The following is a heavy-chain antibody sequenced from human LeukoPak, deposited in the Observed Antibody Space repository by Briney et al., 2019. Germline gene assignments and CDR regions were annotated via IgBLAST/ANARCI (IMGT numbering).Heavy chain of an antibody. J-gene: IGHJ4*02. V-gene: IGHV3-30*18. CDR3: AKDLWELLSRFDY. CDR1: GFTFSNYG. D-gene: IGHD1-26*01. Sequence: GGSLRLSCTASGFTFSNYGMHWVRQAPGKGLDWVAIISDDGSNKYYADSVQGRVTISRDNSMNTLYLQVSSLRDEDTAVYYCAKDLWELLSRFDYWGQGTLVTVSS. CDR2: ISDDGSNK.